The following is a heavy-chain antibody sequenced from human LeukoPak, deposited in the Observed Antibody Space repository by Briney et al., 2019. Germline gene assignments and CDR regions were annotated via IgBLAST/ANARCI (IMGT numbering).Heavy chain of an antibody. CDR1: GYTFTGYY. D-gene: IGHD4-17*01. Sequence: ASVKVSCKASGYTFTGYYMHWVRQAPGQGLEWMGWINPNSGGTNYAQKFQGRVTMTRDTSISTAYMELSRLRSDDTAVCYCARSAPYGDYADYYYYYMDVWGKGTTVTISS. J-gene: IGHJ6*03. CDR2: INPNSGGT. V-gene: IGHV1-2*02. CDR3: ARSAPYGDYADYYYYYMDV.